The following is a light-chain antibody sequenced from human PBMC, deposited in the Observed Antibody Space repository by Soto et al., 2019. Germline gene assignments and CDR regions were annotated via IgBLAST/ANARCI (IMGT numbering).Light chain of an antibody. CDR2: WAS. J-gene: IGKJ1*01. CDR1: QSVLYSSNNKNY. CDR3: PHHYSAPRT. V-gene: IGKV4-1*01. Sequence: DIVMTQSPDSLAVSLGERATINCKSSQSVLYSSNNKNYLAWYQQKPGQPPKLLIYWASTRESGVPDRFSGSESGTHFTLTISSHQSEDMIVYYCPHHYSAPRTFGQGTKVEIQ.